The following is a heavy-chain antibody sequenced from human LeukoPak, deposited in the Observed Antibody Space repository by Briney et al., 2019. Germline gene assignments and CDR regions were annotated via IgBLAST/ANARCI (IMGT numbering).Heavy chain of an antibody. Sequence: PGGSLRLSCAASGFTFSDYYMSWIRQAPGKGLEWVANIRPDGSGKNYVDSVKGRFTISRDNANNALFLQMKGLRVEDTAVYYCSSQPAVLDLDCWGQGALVTVSS. D-gene: IGHD2/OR15-2a*01. CDR1: GFTFSDYY. CDR2: IRPDGSGK. J-gene: IGHJ4*02. CDR3: SSQPAVLDLDC. V-gene: IGHV3-7*01.